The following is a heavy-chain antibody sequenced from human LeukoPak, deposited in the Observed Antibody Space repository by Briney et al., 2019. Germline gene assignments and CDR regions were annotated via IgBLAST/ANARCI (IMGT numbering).Heavy chain of an antibody. Sequence: GSLRLSCAASGFTFTTHRFDWLRQAPGKGLEWVASISSTNTYRNYADSVKGRFTISRDNTKNSVFLQMNSLTGEDTAVYYCAREGGDAFDIWGQGTMVTVSS. CDR2: ISSTNTYR. J-gene: IGHJ3*02. CDR3: AREGGDAFDI. V-gene: IGHV3-21*01. CDR1: GFTFTTHR. D-gene: IGHD3-16*01.